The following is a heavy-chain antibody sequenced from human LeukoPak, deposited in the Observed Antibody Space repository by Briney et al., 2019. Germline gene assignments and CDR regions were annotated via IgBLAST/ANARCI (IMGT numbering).Heavy chain of an antibody. CDR2: ISGGST. J-gene: IGHJ4*02. Sequence: GGSLRLPCAASVFTFSNYAMSWVRQAPGKGLEWVSSISGGSTYYADSVKGRFTISRDNSKNTLFLQMNSLRAEDTAVYYCAKGVSSLTFSFDYWGQGTLVTVSP. CDR3: AKGVSSLTFSFDY. D-gene: IGHD6-13*01. V-gene: IGHV3-23*01. CDR1: VFTFSNYA.